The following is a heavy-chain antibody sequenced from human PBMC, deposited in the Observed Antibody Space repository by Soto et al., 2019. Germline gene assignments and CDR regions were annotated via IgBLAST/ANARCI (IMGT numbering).Heavy chain of an antibody. Sequence: QVQLQESGPGLVKPSQTLSLTCTVSGGSISNGAYFWSLIRKPPVKVLEWIGYIQGSGSTYYNPSLKSRVSISVDTSKNPFSLPLTSVTVADTAIDYCAGPTNFAMDVWGQGTTDTVSS. J-gene: IGHJ6*02. CDR2: IQGSGST. D-gene: IGHD7-27*01. V-gene: IGHV4-30-4*01. CDR1: GGSISNGAYF. CDR3: AGPTNFAMDV.